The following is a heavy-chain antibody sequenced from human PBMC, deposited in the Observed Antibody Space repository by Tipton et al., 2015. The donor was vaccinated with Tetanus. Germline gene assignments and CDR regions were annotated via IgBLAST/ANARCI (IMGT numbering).Heavy chain of an antibody. J-gene: IGHJ4*02. CDR3: AREVPAAGHFDS. V-gene: IGHV4-61*08. Sequence: TLSLTCTVSGASINAGGYLWTWVRQQPGKGLEWIGYVYYNGNTHYNPALKSRVTISVDTSKNQFSLKLSSVTAADTAIYYCAREVPAAGHFDSWVQGTLVTVSS. D-gene: IGHD2-2*01. CDR1: GASINAGGYL. CDR2: VYYNGNT.